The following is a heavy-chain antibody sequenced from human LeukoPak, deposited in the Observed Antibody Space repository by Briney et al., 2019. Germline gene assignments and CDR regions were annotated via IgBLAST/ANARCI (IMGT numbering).Heavy chain of an antibody. CDR2: ISSSSSYI. D-gene: IGHD5-12*01. V-gene: IGHV3-21*01. CDR1: GFTFSSYS. J-gene: IGHJ6*02. CDR3: ARVIVATIGYYYGMDV. Sequence: GGSLRLSCAASGFTFSSYSMNWVRQAPGKGLEWVSSISSSSSYIYYADSVKGRFTISRDNAKNSLYLQMNSLRAEDTAVYYCARVIVATIGYYYGMDVWGQGTTVTVSS.